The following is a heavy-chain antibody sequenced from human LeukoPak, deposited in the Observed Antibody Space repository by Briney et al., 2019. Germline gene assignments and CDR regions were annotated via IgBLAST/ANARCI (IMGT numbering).Heavy chain of an antibody. V-gene: IGHV1-3*01. Sequence: ASVKVSCKASGYTFSSYAMHWVRQAPGQRLEWMGWINAGNGNTKYSQKFQGRVTITRDTSASTAYMELSSLRSEDTAVYYCARDYGSGSSYFDYWGRGTLVTVSS. D-gene: IGHD3-10*01. J-gene: IGHJ4*02. CDR2: INAGNGNT. CDR1: GYTFSSYA. CDR3: ARDYGSGSSYFDY.